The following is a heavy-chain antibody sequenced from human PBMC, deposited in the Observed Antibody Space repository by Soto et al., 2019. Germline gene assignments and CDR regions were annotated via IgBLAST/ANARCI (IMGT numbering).Heavy chain of an antibody. D-gene: IGHD6-6*01. CDR1: GESMRSGGHY. V-gene: IGHV4-31*03. CDR2: IYDSESA. CDR3: ARASSSSSAADY. Sequence: SXTPSLTRQVSGESMRSGGHYWGWIRHHPRKVLEWIGYIYDSESAYYHPSLKSRVTISMDTSKNHFAMRLSSVTDADTAVYYCARASSSSSAADYWGQGTRVTVSA. J-gene: IGHJ4*02.